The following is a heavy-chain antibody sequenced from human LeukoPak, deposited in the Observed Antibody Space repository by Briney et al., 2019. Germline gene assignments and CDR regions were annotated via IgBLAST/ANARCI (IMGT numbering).Heavy chain of an antibody. J-gene: IGHJ4*02. Sequence: PVKVSCKASGGTFSSYAISWVRQAPGQGLEWMGRIIPILGIANYAQKFQGRVTITADKSTSTAYMELSSLRSEDTAVYYCARGGYSGYDFDYWGQGTLVTVSS. CDR3: ARGGYSGYDFDY. V-gene: IGHV1-69*04. CDR2: IIPILGIA. CDR1: GGTFSSYA. D-gene: IGHD5-12*01.